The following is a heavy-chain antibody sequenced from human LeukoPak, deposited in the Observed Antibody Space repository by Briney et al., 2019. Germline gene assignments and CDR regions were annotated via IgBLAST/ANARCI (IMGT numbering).Heavy chain of an antibody. J-gene: IGHJ4*02. CDR2: INPNSGGT. Sequence: ASVKVSCKASGYTFTGYYMHWVRQAPGQGLEGMGRINPNSGGTNYAQKFQGRVTMTRDTSISTAYMELSRLRSDDTAVYYCARDQGGQYSGYESYWGQGTLVTVSS. D-gene: IGHD5-12*01. CDR1: GYTFTGYY. CDR3: ARDQGGQYSGYESY. V-gene: IGHV1-2*06.